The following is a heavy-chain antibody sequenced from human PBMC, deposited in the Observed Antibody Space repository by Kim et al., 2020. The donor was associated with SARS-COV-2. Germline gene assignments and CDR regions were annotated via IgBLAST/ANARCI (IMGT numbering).Heavy chain of an antibody. CDR3: ATTTPYNWSVFFGY. J-gene: IGHJ4*02. Sequence: SQKFPGRVTITRDTSASTAYMKLSSLRSEDTAVYYCATTTPYNWSVFFGYWGQGTLVTVSS. V-gene: IGHV1-3*01. D-gene: IGHD1-1*01.